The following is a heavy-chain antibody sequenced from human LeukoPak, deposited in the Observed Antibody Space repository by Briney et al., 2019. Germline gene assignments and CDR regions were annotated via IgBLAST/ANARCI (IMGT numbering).Heavy chain of an antibody. V-gene: IGHV4-59*02. CDR2: IYYSGST. J-gene: IGHJ4*02. D-gene: IGHD2-15*01. CDR3: SSTSGYWSGGNCYWAFDY. CDR1: GGSVSTYY. Sequence: RSETLSLTCTVSGGSVSTYYWNWIRQPPGKGLEWIGYIYYSGSTKYNPSIKSRLTISVDTSNKQFTLKLSSVTAAYTAVYYRSSTSGYWSGGNCYWAFDYWGQGTLVTVSS.